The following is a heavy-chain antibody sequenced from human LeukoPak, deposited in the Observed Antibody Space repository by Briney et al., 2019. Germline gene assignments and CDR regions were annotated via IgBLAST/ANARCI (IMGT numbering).Heavy chain of an antibody. CDR1: GFTFSSYG. J-gene: IGHJ4*02. Sequence: PGGSLRLSCAASGFTFSSYGMHWVRQAPGKGLEWVAFIRYDGSNKYYADSVKGRFTISRDNSKNTLYLQMNSLRAEDTAVYYCAKDQLTYYFDSSGYYPLAYWGQGTLVTVSS. D-gene: IGHD3-22*01. CDR2: IRYDGSNK. V-gene: IGHV3-30*02. CDR3: AKDQLTYYFDSSGYYPLAY.